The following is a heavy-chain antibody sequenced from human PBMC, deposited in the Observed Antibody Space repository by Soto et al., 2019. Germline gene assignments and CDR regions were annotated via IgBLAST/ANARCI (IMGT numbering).Heavy chain of an antibody. CDR1: GYSFTSYW. J-gene: IGHJ6*02. CDR3: ARQNVVVVAATPSHYYGMDV. CDR2: IYPGDSDT. D-gene: IGHD2-15*01. Sequence: GESLKISCKGSGYSFTSYWIGWVRQMPGKGLEWMGIIYPGDSDTRYSPSFQGQVTISADKSISTAYLQWSSLKASDTAMYYCARQNVVVVAATPSHYYGMDVWGQGTTVTVSS. V-gene: IGHV5-51*01.